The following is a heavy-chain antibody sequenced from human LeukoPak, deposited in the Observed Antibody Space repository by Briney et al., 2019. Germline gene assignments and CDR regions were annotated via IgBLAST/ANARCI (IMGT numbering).Heavy chain of an antibody. CDR2: ISGSGVTT. Sequence: GSLRLSCAASGFTVSSSYISWVRQAPGKGLEWVSAISGSGVTTHYAGSVKGLFSISRDNSKNTLYLQMNSLRAEDTALYYCAKKVVVGATSPYSDFQDWGQGTLVTVSS. CDR3: AKKVVVGATSPYSDFQD. V-gene: IGHV3-23*01. D-gene: IGHD1-26*01. J-gene: IGHJ1*01. CDR1: GFTVSSSY.